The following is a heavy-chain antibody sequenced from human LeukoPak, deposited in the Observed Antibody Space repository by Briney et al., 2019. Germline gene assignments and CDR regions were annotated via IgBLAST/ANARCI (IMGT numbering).Heavy chain of an antibody. D-gene: IGHD3-22*01. CDR1: GYSFTSYW. J-gene: IGHJ3*01. CDR3: ARPNITSYYDSRGYDAFDV. Sequence: GESLKISCKGSGYSFTSYWIGWVRQMPGKGLEWMGIIYPGGSDTRYSPSFQGQVTISADKSVSTAYLQWSSLKASDTAMYFCARPNITSYYDSRGYDAFDVWGQGTIVTVSS. CDR2: IYPGGSDT. V-gene: IGHV5-51*01.